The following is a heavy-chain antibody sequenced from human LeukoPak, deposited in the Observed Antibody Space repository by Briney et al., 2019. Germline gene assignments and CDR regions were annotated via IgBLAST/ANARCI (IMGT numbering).Heavy chain of an antibody. J-gene: IGHJ5*02. CDR2: IAGNGGGI. CDR3: ARGIVVVVAATSNWFDP. CDR1: GFTFSNYA. D-gene: IGHD2-15*01. Sequence: PGGSLRLSCAASGFTFSNYAMHWVRQAPGKGLEYVSSIAGNGGGIYYANSVKGRFTISRDNSKNTLYLQMGSLRAEDMAVYYCARGIVVVVAATSNWFDPWGQGTLVTVSS. V-gene: IGHV3-64*01.